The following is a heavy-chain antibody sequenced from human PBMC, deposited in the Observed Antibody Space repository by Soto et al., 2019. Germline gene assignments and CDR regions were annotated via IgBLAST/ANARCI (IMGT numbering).Heavy chain of an antibody. D-gene: IGHD2-2*01. Sequence: EVQLVESGGGLVQPGGSLRLSCVASGFDFNRYSMDWVRQAPGKGLEWISYINSGSTSVFYADSVRGRFTISRDNAKNSLYLQMNSLRAEDTAVYYCTSSTSPDAYWGQGTLVTVSS. CDR1: GFDFNRYS. V-gene: IGHV3-48*04. CDR3: TSSTSPDAY. J-gene: IGHJ4*02. CDR2: INSGSTSV.